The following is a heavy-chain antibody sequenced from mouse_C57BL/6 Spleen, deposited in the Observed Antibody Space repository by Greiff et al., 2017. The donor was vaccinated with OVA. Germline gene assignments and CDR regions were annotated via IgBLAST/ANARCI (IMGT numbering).Heavy chain of an antibody. CDR3: ARSTTVVAR. Sequence: EVQLQQSGPVLVKPGASVKMSCKASGYTFTDYYMNWVKQSHGKSLEWIGVINPYNGGTSYNQKFKGKATLTVDKSSSTAYMELNSLTSEDSAVYYCARSTTVVARWGQGTTLTVSS. D-gene: IGHD1-1*01. CDR2: INPYNGGT. J-gene: IGHJ2*01. CDR1: GYTFTDYY. V-gene: IGHV1-19*01.